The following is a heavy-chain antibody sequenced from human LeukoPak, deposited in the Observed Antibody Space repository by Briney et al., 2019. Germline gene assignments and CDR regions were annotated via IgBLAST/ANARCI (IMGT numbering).Heavy chain of an antibody. CDR1: GGSISSGDYY. CDR3: ARDRGLRALDY. Sequence: SETLSLTCTVSGGSISSGDYYWSWIRQPPGKGLEWIGYIYYSGSTYYNPSLKSRVTISVDTSKNQFSLKLSSVTAADTAVYYCARDRGLRALDYWGQGTLVTVSS. V-gene: IGHV4-30-4*01. CDR2: IYYSGST. D-gene: IGHD3-10*01. J-gene: IGHJ4*02.